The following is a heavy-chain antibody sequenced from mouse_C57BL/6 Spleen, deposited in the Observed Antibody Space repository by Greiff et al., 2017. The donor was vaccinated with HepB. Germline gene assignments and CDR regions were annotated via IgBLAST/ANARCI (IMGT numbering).Heavy chain of an antibody. V-gene: IGHV1-82*01. D-gene: IGHD2-3*01. J-gene: IGHJ1*03. CDR3: ARGEDGYYRYFDV. CDR2: IYPGDGDT. Sequence: VQLVESGPELVKPGASVKISCKASGYAFSSSWMNWVKQRPGKGLEWIGRIYPGDGDTNYNGKFKGKATLTADKSSSTAYMQLSSLTSEDSAVYFCARGEDGYYRYFDVWGTGTTVTVSS. CDR1: GYAFSSSW.